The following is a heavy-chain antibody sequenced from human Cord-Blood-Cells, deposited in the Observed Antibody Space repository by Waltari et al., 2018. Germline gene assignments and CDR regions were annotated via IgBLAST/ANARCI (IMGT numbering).Heavy chain of an antibody. CDR1: GGPISSSSYY. V-gene: IGHV4-39*01. Sequence: QLQLQESGPGLVKPSETLSLTCTVSGGPISSSSYYWAWIRQPPGKGLEGCGSVYYSGSTDYNPSLKSRVTISVDTSKNQFSLKLSSVTAADTAVYYCARHRQTYYDFWSGYFGYYFDYWGQGTLVTVSS. CDR3: ARHRQTYYDFWSGYFGYYFDY. J-gene: IGHJ4*02. CDR2: VYYSGST. D-gene: IGHD3-3*01.